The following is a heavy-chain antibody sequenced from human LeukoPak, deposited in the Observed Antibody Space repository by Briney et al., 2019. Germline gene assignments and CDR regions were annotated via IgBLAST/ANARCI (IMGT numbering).Heavy chain of an antibody. J-gene: IGHJ6*03. V-gene: IGHV3-21*04. CDR3: ASGYRYYYYMDV. Sequence: GGSLRLSCAASGFTFSSYSMNWVRQAPGKGLEWVSSISSSSSYIYYADSVKGRFTISRDNAKNSLYLQMNSLRAEDTAVYYCASGYRYYYYMDVWGKGTTVTISS. D-gene: IGHD5-18*01. CDR1: GFTFSSYS. CDR2: ISSSSSYI.